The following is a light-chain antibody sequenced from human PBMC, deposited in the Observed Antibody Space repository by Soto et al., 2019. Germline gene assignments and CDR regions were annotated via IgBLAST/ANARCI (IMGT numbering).Light chain of an antibody. Sequence: DIQMPQYPSTLSASVGDRVTITCRASQSISSWLAWYQQKPGKAPKLLIYKASSLESGVPSRFSGSGSGTEFTLTISSLQPDDFATYYCQQYNSWTFGQGTKVEIK. CDR3: QQYNSWT. CDR1: QSISSW. J-gene: IGKJ1*01. V-gene: IGKV1-5*03. CDR2: KAS.